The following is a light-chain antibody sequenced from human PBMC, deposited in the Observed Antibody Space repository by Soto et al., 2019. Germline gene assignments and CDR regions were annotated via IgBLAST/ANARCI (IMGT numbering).Light chain of an antibody. Sequence: EIVLTQSPGTLSLSPGKRATLSCRASQSVSSSYLAWYQQKPGQAPRLLIYGASNRATGIPDRFSGSGSGTDFTLSISRLEPEDFAVYYCQQYGGSTRTFGQGTKVDIK. J-gene: IGKJ1*01. CDR2: GAS. CDR3: QQYGGSTRT. CDR1: QSVSSSY. V-gene: IGKV3-20*01.